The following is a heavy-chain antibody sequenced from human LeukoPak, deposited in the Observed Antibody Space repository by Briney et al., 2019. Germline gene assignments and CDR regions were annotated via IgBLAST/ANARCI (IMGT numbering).Heavy chain of an antibody. CDR1: GFTFSSYA. V-gene: IGHV3-23*01. CDR3: AKDNHYDSSGYY. CDR2: ISGSGGST. J-gene: IGHJ4*02. D-gene: IGHD3-22*01. Sequence: PGGSLRLSCAASGFTFSSYAMGWVRQAPGKGLEWVSAISGSGGSTYYADSVKGRFTISRDNSKNTLYLQMNSLRAEDTAVYYCAKDNHYDSSGYYWGQGTLVTVSS.